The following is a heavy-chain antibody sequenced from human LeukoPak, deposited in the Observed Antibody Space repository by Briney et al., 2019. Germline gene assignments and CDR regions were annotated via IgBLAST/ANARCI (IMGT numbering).Heavy chain of an antibody. CDR2: ISSSSNYI. D-gene: IGHD1-26*01. J-gene: IGHJ2*01. CDR3: ARATSGFDL. V-gene: IGHV3-21*01. Sequence: GGSLRLSCAASGFTLSDYSMNWVRQAPGKGLEWVSSISSSSNYIYYADSVKGRFTISRDNAKNSLHLQMNSLRAGDTAVYYCARATSGFDLWGRGTLVTVSS. CDR1: GFTLSDYS.